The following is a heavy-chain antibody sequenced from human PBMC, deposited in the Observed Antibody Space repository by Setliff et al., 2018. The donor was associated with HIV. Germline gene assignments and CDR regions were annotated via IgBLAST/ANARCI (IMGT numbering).Heavy chain of an antibody. CDR1: GFTFSSYA. J-gene: IGHJ4*02. CDR3: AKGFRPVATALVSGPTY. D-gene: IGHD5-18*01. Sequence: LRLSCAASGFTFSSYAMSWVRQTPEKGLEWVSIITSGGSTYDADSAKGRFIISRDNSQNTLYLHMSSLRADDTAVYYCAKGFRPVATALVSGPTYWGQGIRVTVSS. CDR2: ITSGGST. V-gene: IGHV3-23*01.